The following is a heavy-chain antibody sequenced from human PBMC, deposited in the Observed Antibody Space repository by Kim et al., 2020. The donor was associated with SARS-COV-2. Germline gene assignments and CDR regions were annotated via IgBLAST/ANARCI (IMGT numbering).Heavy chain of an antibody. V-gene: IGHV1-69*13. D-gene: IGHD3-10*01. J-gene: IGHJ6*02. CDR2: IIPIFGTA. Sequence: SVKVSCKASGGTFSSYAISWVRQAPGQGLEWMGGIIPIFGTANYAQKFQGRVTITADESTRPAYMELSSLRSEDTAVYYCARGVTMVRGPDLGGMDVWG. CDR1: GGTFSSYA. CDR3: ARGVTMVRGPDLGGMDV.